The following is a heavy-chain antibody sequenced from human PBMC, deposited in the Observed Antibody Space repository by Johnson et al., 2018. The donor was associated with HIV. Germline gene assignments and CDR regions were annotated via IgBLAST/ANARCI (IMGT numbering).Heavy chain of an antibody. V-gene: IGHV3-30*04. CDR3: ARENWGQRMNAFDI. Sequence: QVQLVESGGGVVQPGRSLILSCAASGFTFSSYAMHWVRQAPCTGLEWVAVISYDGSNKYYADSVKGRFTISRDNSKNTLYLQMNSLRAEDTAVYYCARENWGQRMNAFDIWGQGTMGTVSS. CDR1: GFTFSSYA. J-gene: IGHJ3*02. CDR2: ISYDGSNK. D-gene: IGHD7-27*01.